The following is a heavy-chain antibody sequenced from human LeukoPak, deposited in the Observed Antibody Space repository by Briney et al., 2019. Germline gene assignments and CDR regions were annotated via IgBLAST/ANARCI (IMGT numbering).Heavy chain of an antibody. V-gene: IGHV3-21*01. CDR3: ARCTTGRTFGSLREIKRSREIDY. CDR1: GFTFGDYA. J-gene: IGHJ4*02. D-gene: IGHD1-1*01. CDR2: ISSSSSNI. Sequence: GRSLRLSCTASGFTFGDYAMNWVRQAPGKGLEWVSSISSSSSNIYYADSVKGRFTISRDNAKNSLYLQMNSLRVEDTAVYYCARCTTGRTFGSLREIKRSREIDYWGQGTLVTVSS.